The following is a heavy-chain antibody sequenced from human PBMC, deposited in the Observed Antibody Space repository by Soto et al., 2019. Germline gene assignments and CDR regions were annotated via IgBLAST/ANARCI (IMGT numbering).Heavy chain of an antibody. D-gene: IGHD3-9*01. Sequence: PSETLSLTCTVSGGSISSGGYYWSWIRQHPGKGLEWLGYIAYTGDTYFNPSLRSRLTISSDRAKNQFSLKLSSVTAADTAFYYCARDFEKPAIGPWGQGTLVTVSS. CDR3: ARDFEKPAIGP. CDR2: IAYTGDT. J-gene: IGHJ5*02. V-gene: IGHV4-31*03. CDR1: GGSISSGGYY.